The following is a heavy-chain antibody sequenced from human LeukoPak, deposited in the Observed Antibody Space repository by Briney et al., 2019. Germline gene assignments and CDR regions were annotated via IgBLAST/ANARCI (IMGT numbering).Heavy chain of an antibody. V-gene: IGHV4-38-2*02. CDR3: TRLSHVAGAPKVSWFDP. CDR1: AYSISNGFV. Sequence: PSETLSLTCTVSAYSISNGFVWGWIRPPPGKGLEWIASIYHSGITYYNPSLKSRVTMSVDTSKNQFSLRLSSVTAADTAVYYCTRLSHVAGAPKVSWFDPWGQGTLVTVSS. CDR2: IYHSGIT. D-gene: IGHD1-26*01. J-gene: IGHJ5*02.